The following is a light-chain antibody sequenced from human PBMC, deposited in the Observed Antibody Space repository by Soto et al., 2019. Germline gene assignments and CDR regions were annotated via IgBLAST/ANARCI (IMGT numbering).Light chain of an antibody. CDR2: DAS. J-gene: IGKJ1*01. Sequence: DIQMTQSPSTLSASVGDRVTITCRASQSTSNWLAWYQQKPGKAPKLLIYDASSLESGVPSRFSGSGSGTKFTLTISSLQPDDSATYYCQQYNSFSSTFGQGTKVDIK. CDR3: QQYNSFSST. CDR1: QSTSNW. V-gene: IGKV1-5*01.